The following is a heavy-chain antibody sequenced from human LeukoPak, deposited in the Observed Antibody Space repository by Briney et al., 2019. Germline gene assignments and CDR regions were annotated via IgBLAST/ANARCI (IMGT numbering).Heavy chain of an antibody. V-gene: IGHV3-74*01. J-gene: IGHJ4*02. Sequence: GGSLRLSCAASGFTFSSYWMHWVRQAPGKGLVWVSRINSDGSSTSYADSVKGRFTISRDNAKNTLYLQMNSLRAEDTAIYYCAKSRSDWTHFDYWGQGTLVTVSS. CDR2: INSDGSST. D-gene: IGHD1-26*01. CDR1: GFTFSSYW. CDR3: AKSRSDWTHFDY.